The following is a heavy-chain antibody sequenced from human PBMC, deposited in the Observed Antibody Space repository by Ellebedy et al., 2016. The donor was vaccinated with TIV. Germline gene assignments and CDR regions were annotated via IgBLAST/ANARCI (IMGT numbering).Heavy chain of an antibody. J-gene: IGHJ6*02. CDR3: ASGRTTISTWHYYGLDV. CDR2: IIPIFGTA. D-gene: IGHD4-11*01. Sequence: AASVKVSCKASGGTFNKYAINWVRQAPGQGLEWMGGIIPIFGTANYAQKFQGRVTITADESTSTAYMELSSLRSEDTAVYYCASGRTTISTWHYYGLDVWGQGTTVTVSS. CDR1: GGTFNKYA. V-gene: IGHV1-69*13.